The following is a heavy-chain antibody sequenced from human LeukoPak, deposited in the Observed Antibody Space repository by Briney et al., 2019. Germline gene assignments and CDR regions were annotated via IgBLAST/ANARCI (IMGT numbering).Heavy chain of an antibody. CDR1: GFTFSSYG. J-gene: IGHJ4*02. V-gene: IGHV3-30*18. CDR2: ISYDGSNK. CDR3: AKDELSGYGSGSWRVGSY. D-gene: IGHD3-10*01. Sequence: LSGGSLRLSCAASGFTFSSYGMHWVRQAPGKGLEWVAVISYDGSNKYYADSVKGRFTISRDNSKNTLYLQMNSLRAEDTAVYYCAKDELSGYGSGSWRVGSYWGQGTLVTVSS.